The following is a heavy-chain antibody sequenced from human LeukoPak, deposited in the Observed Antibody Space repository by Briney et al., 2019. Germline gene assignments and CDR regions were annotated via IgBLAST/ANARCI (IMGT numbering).Heavy chain of an antibody. CDR2: INHSGST. CDR1: GGSFSGYY. J-gene: IGHJ5*02. V-gene: IGHV4-34*01. Sequence: SETLSLTCAVYGGSFSGYYWSWIRQPPGKGLEWIGEINHSGSTNYNPSLKSRVTISVDTSKNQFSLKLSSVTAADTAVYYCARGVVVISENWFDPWGQGTLVTVSS. CDR3: ARGVVVISENWFDP. D-gene: IGHD3-22*01.